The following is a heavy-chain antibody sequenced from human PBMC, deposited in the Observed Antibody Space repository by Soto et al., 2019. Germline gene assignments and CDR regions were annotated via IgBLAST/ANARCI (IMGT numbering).Heavy chain of an antibody. Sequence: GGSLRLSCAASGFTFSSYAMSWVRQAPGKGLEWVSAISGSGGSTYYADSVKGRFTISRDNSKNTLYLQMNSLRAEDTAVYYCAKWTYYDFWSGYPSLDYWSQGTLVTVSS. V-gene: IGHV3-23*01. CDR1: GFTFSSYA. J-gene: IGHJ4*02. D-gene: IGHD3-3*01. CDR2: ISGSGGST. CDR3: AKWTYYDFWSGYPSLDY.